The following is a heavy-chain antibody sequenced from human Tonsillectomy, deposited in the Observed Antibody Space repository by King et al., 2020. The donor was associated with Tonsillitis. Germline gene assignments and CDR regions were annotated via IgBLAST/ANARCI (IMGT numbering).Heavy chain of an antibody. V-gene: IGHV3-23*04. CDR3: AKDELGGYYYDSSGYYLGAFDT. CDR2: ISGSGGST. Sequence: VQLVESGGGLVQPGGSLRLSCAASGFTFSSYAMSWVRQAPGKGLEWVSAISGSGGSTYYADSVKGRFTISRDNSKNTLYLQMNSLRAEDTAVYYCAKDELGGYYYDSSGYYLGAFDTWGQGTMVTVSS. J-gene: IGHJ3*02. D-gene: IGHD3-22*01. CDR1: GFTFSSYA.